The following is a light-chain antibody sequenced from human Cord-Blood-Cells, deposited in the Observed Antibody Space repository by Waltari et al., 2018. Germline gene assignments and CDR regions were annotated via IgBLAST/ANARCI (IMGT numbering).Light chain of an antibody. V-gene: IGKV3-11*01. CDR2: DAS. J-gene: IGKJ4*01. CDR3: QQRSNGPLLP. Sequence: EIVLTQSPATLSLTPGAGATPSCRAGQSVSNYLAWYQQKPGQSPRLLIYDASNRATGIPARYSGSGSGTDFTLTISSLEPEDFAVYYCQQRSNGPLLPCGGGTRVWIK. CDR1: QSVSNY.